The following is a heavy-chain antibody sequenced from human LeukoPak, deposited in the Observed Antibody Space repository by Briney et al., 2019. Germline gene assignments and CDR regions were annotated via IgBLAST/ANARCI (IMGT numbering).Heavy chain of an antibody. V-gene: IGHV4-4*07. CDR2: IYTSGST. J-gene: IGHJ5*02. CDR3: ARDYGYSSGWFPNWFDP. CDR1: GGSISSYY. Sequence: PSETLSLTCTVSGGSISSYYWSWIRQPAGKGLEWIGRIYTSGSTNYNPSLKSRVTVSVDTSKNQFSLKLSSVTAADTAVYYCARDYGYSSGWFPNWFDPWGQGTLVTVSS. D-gene: IGHD6-19*01.